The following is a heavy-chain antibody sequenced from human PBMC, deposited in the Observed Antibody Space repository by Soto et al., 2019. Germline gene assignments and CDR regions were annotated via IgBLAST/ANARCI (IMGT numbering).Heavy chain of an antibody. V-gene: IGHV4-59*08. CDR2: IYHSGST. CDR1: GGSISSYY. Sequence: SETLSLTCTVSGGSISSYYWSWIRQPPGKGLEWIGYIYHSGSTNYNPSLKSRVTISVDTSKNQFSLKLSSVTAADTAVYYCARHSFTSLLWFGELHWFDPWGQGTLVTVSS. D-gene: IGHD3-10*01. CDR3: ARHSFTSLLWFGELHWFDP. J-gene: IGHJ5*02.